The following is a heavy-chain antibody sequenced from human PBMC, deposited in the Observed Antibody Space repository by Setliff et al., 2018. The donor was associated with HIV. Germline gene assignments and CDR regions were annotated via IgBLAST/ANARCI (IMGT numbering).Heavy chain of an antibody. CDR2: IYSDANT. Sequence: SETLSLTCTVSGGSISRRGYCWAWIRQAPGKGLEWIGTIYSDANTYYNPSLKSRVTMSVDTSKNQFSLRLSSVTAADTAVYYCARGPNPYYYDSSGYHFDYWGQGILGTVSS. CDR1: GGSISRRGYC. V-gene: IGHV4-39*07. D-gene: IGHD3-22*01. CDR3: ARGPNPYYYDSSGYHFDY. J-gene: IGHJ4*02.